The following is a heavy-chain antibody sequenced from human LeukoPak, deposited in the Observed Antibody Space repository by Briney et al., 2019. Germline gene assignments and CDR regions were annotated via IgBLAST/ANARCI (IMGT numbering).Heavy chain of an antibody. Sequence: PGGSLRLSCAASGFPFSSYWMSWVRQAPGKGLEWVANIKQDGSEKYYVDSVKGRFTISRDNAKNSLYLQMNSLRAEDTAVYYCARDGKPDCSGGSCYSTSTFDYWGQGTLVTVSS. J-gene: IGHJ4*02. D-gene: IGHD2-15*01. V-gene: IGHV3-7*01. CDR1: GFPFSSYW. CDR2: IKQDGSEK. CDR3: ARDGKPDCSGGSCYSTSTFDY.